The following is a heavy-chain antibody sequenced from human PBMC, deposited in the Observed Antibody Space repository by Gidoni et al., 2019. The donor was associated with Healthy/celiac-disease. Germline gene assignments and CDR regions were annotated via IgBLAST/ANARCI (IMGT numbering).Heavy chain of an antibody. Sequence: QVTLKESGPVLVKPTETLTLTCTVSGFSLSNARMGVSWIRQPPGKALEWLAHIFSNDEKSYSTSLKSRLTISKDTSKSQVVLTMTNMDPVDTATYYCARGTRGYCSSTSCYRTRAFDIWGQGTMVTVSS. J-gene: IGHJ3*02. CDR3: ARGTRGYCSSTSCYRTRAFDI. CDR1: GFSLSNARMG. D-gene: IGHD2-2*02. V-gene: IGHV2-26*01. CDR2: IFSNDEK.